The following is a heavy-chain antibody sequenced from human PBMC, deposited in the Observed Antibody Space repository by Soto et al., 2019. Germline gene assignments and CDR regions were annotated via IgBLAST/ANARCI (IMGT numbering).Heavy chain of an antibody. J-gene: IGHJ5*02. V-gene: IGHV4-59*01. Sequence: QVQLQESGPGLVKSSETLSLTCTVSGASSSSYYWSWIRQPPGKGLEWLGYMNGFGRTIYNPSLKSRVTISLDTSKYQFSLKLTSVIAADTAVYYCARSFCRDAVRCNWFDPWGQGTLVTVSS. CDR2: MNGFGRT. D-gene: IGHD2-8*01. CDR3: ARSFCRDAVRCNWFDP. CDR1: GASSSSYY.